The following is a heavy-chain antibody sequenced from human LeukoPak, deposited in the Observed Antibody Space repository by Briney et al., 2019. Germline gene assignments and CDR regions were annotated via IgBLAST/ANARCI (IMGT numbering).Heavy chain of an antibody. CDR3: ARDLGYSSCWYY. V-gene: IGHV1-46*01. J-gene: IGHJ4*02. CDR2: INPSGGST. Sequence: ASVKVSCTASGYTFTSYNMPWGRQAPGQGLEWMGIINPSGGSTSYAHKYQGRVTMTRHTTTRTVYMELGSLRSEDTAVYYCARDLGYSSCWYYWGEGSLDTVSS. CDR1: GYTFTSYN. D-gene: IGHD6-19*01.